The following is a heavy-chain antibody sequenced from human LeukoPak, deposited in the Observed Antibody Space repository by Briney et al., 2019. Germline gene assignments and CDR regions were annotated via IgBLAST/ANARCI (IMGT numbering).Heavy chain of an antibody. CDR1: GFTFSSYG. Sequence: GGSLRLSCAASGFTFSSYGMHWVRQAPGKGLEWVAFIRYDGSNKYYADSVKGRFTISRDNSKNTLYLQMNSLRAEDTAVYYCARGVITIFGVVIRDSYYMDVWGKGTTVTVSS. CDR3: ARGVITIFGVVIRDSYYMDV. J-gene: IGHJ6*03. CDR2: IRYDGSNK. V-gene: IGHV3-30*02. D-gene: IGHD3-3*01.